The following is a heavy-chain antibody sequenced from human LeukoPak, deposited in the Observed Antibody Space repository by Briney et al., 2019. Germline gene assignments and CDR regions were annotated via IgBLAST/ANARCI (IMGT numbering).Heavy chain of an antibody. D-gene: IGHD3-22*01. CDR2: ISGSGGST. CDR1: GFTFSSYA. CDR3: AKGIFTYYYDSTVDY. Sequence: GGPLRLSCAASGFTFSSYAMSWVRQAPGKGLEWVSAISGSGGSTYYADSVKGRFTISRDNSKNTPYLQMNSLRAEDTAVYYCAKGIFTYYYDSTVDYWGQGTLVTVSS. V-gene: IGHV3-23*01. J-gene: IGHJ4*02.